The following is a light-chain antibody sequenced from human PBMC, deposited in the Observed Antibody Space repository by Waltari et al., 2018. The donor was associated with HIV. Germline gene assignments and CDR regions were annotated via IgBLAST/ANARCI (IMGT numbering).Light chain of an antibody. J-gene: IGLJ2*01. CDR3: QSYDSSLSGVL. V-gene: IGLV1-40*01. Sequence: QSVLTQPPSVSGAPGQRVTISCTGSSSNIGAGYEVHWYQQLPGTGPKLLIYDINNLPSGVPDRCSGSKAGTSASLAITGLQAEDGADYYCQSYDSSLSGVLFGGGTKLTVL. CDR2: DIN. CDR1: SSNIGAGYE.